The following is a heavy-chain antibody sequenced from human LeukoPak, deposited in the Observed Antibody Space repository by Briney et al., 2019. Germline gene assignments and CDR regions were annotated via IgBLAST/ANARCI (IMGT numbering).Heavy chain of an antibody. CDR2: INPNSGGT. CDR3: ARAYILTGYWGY. CDR1: GYTFTGYY. V-gene: IGHV1-2*06. J-gene: IGHJ4*02. D-gene: IGHD3-9*01. Sequence: ASVKVSCKASGYTFTGYYMHWVRQAPGQGLEWVGRINPNSGGTNYAQKFQGRVTMTRDTSISTAYMELSRLRSDDTAVYYCARAYILTGYWGYWGQGTLVTVSS.